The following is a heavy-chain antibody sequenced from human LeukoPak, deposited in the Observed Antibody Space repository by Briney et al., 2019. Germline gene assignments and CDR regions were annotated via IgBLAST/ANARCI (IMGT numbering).Heavy chain of an antibody. CDR1: GGSISGWY. CDR2: IYSSGST. J-gene: IGHJ4*02. V-gene: IGHV4-59*01. Sequence: PSETLSLTCSVPGGSISGWYWSWIRQPPGKGLEWIGHIYSSGSTNYNPSLKSRVTISIDTSKNQFSLQLSSVTAADTAVYYCARETRLMGYSSGLGFNYWGQGTLVTVSS. D-gene: IGHD6-19*01. CDR3: ARETRLMGYSSGLGFNY.